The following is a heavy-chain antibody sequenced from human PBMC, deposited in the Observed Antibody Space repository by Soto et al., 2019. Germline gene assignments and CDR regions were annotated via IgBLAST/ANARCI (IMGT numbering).Heavy chain of an antibody. V-gene: IGHV4-39*01. CDR1: GGSISSYY. CDR2: IYYSGST. Sequence: ESRSLTCTVSGGSISSYYGGWIRQPQGKGLEWIGSIYYSGSTYYNPSLKSRVTISVDTSKNQFSLKLSSVTAADTAVYYCAAHTIFGGLGLPPYYYGMDVWGQGTTVTVSS. CDR3: AAHTIFGGLGLPPYYYGMDV. J-gene: IGHJ6*02. D-gene: IGHD3-3*01.